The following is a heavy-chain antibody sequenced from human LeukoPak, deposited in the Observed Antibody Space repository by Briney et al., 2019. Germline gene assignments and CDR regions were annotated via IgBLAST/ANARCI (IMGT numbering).Heavy chain of an antibody. CDR3: ARVLPKYFDWSYFDY. V-gene: IGHV4-39*01. Sequence: NPSETLSLTCTVSGGSIRISNYYWGWIRQPPGKGLEWIASVYYTGTTYYNPSLKSRVTLFVETSKNQFSLRLTSVTAADTAVYYCARVLPKYFDWSYFDYWGQGTLVTVSS. CDR2: VYYTGTT. J-gene: IGHJ4*02. CDR1: GGSIRISNYY. D-gene: IGHD3-9*01.